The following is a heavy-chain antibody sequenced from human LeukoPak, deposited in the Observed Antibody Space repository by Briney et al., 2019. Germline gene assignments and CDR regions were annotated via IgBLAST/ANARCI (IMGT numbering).Heavy chain of an antibody. CDR1: GFTFSSYG. CDR3: AKVQVRGVINLYYFDY. V-gene: IGHV3-30*18. J-gene: IGHJ4*02. D-gene: IGHD3-10*01. CDR2: ISYDGINK. Sequence: PGGSLRLSCAASGFTFSSYGMHWVRQTPGKGLEWVAVISYDGINKYYADSVKGRFTISRDNSKNTLYLHMNSLRAEDTAVYYCAKVQVRGVINLYYFDYWGQGTLVTVSS.